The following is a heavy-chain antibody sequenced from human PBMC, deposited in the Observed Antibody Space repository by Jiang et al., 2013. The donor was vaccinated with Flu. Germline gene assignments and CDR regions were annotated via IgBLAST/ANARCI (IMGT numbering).Heavy chain of an antibody. CDR3: ARIDPPQYSSLGYYYGMDV. Sequence: KVSCKASGGTFSSYAISWVRQAPGQGLEWMGGIIPIFGTANYAQKFQGRVTITADESTSTAYMELSSLRSEDTAVYYCARIDPPQYSSLGYYYGMDVWGQGTTVTVSS. CDR2: IIPIFGTA. D-gene: IGHD6-6*01. J-gene: IGHJ6*02. CDR1: GGTFSSYA. V-gene: IGHV1-69*01.